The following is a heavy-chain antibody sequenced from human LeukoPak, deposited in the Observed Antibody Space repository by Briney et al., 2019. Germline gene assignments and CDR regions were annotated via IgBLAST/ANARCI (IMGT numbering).Heavy chain of an antibody. CDR2: MNPKSGGT. D-gene: IGHD6-13*01. V-gene: IGHV1-2*02. J-gene: IGHJ5*02. Sequence: GASVKVSCKASGYTFTGYYIHWVRQAPGQGLEWMGWMNPKSGGTKYAQKFQGRVTMTRDTSITTAYMDLSRHTSDDTAVYYCAREGGPPAAGTVGNWFDPWGQGTLVTVSS. CDR3: AREGGPPAAGTVGNWFDP. CDR1: GYTFTGYY.